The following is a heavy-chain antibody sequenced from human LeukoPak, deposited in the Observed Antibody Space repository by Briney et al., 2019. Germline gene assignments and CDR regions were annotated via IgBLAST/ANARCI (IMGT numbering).Heavy chain of an antibody. V-gene: IGHV1-2*04. D-gene: IGHD6-19*01. CDR3: ARGGVPYSSGWYLLDY. Sequence: VASVKVSCKASGYIFTAYYMHWVRQAPGQGLEWMGWINPDSGGTNYAQKFQGWVTMTRDTSISTAYMELSRPRSDDTAVYYCARGGVPYSSGWYLLDYWGQGTLVTVSS. J-gene: IGHJ4*02. CDR1: GYIFTAYY. CDR2: INPDSGGT.